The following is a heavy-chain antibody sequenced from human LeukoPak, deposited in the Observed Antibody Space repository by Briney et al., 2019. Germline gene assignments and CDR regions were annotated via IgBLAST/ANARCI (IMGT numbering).Heavy chain of an antibody. CDR2: IKQDGSEK. D-gene: IGHD3-3*01. CDR3: ARDHFWSGYGVFDI. J-gene: IGHJ3*02. Sequence: GGSLRLSCAASGFTFSSYWMSWVRQAPGKGPEWVANIKQDGSEKYYVNSMKGRFSISRDNAKNSLYLQMNSLRAEDTAVYYCARDHFWSGYGVFDIWGQGTMVTVSS. V-gene: IGHV3-7*01. CDR1: GFTFSSYW.